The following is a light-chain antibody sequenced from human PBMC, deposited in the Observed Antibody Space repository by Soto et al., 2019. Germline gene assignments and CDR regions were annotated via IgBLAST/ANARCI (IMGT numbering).Light chain of an antibody. Sequence: EIVLTQSPDTLAVSPGEVATLACWASQSVTSNLAWYQQKRGQAPRVLIYAASTRATGIPDRFSGSGSGTDFTLTISRLEPEDFAVYQCHQYGGSPPTFGQGTKVEIK. V-gene: IGKV3-20*01. CDR3: HQYGGSPPT. CDR2: AAS. J-gene: IGKJ1*01. CDR1: QSVTSN.